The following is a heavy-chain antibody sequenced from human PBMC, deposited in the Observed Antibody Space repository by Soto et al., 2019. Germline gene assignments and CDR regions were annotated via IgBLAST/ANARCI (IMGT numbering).Heavy chain of an antibody. D-gene: IGHD3-16*01. CDR3: AKIPGEGEKFGY. CDR2: ISGSGGST. V-gene: IGHV3-23*01. CDR1: GFTFSSYA. J-gene: IGHJ4*02. Sequence: EVQLLESGGGLVQPGGSLRLSCAASGFTFSSYAMSWVRQAPGKGLEWVSAISGSGGSTYYADSVKGRFTISTDNSKNTLYLQMTSLRAEDTAVYYCAKIPGEGEKFGYWGQGTLVTVSS.